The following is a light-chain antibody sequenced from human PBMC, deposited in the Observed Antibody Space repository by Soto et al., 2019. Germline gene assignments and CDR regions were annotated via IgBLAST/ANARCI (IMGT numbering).Light chain of an antibody. V-gene: IGKV3-11*01. Sequence: DIVLTQSPATLSLSPGQTATLSCRASQSISRYLAWYQQKPGQAPRLLIYDASNRATGIPARFSGSGSGTDFTLTISSLEPEDFAVYYCQQRSNWLVTFGQGTRLEIK. CDR2: DAS. CDR1: QSISRY. CDR3: QQRSNWLVT. J-gene: IGKJ5*01.